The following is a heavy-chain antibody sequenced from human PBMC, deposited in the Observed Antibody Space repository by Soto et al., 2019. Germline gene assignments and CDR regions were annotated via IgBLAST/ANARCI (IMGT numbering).Heavy chain of an antibody. CDR2: IYYTGTT. CDR1: GGSISDYY. V-gene: IGHV4-59*01. CDR3: ARVGDGRYFFDY. Sequence: LSLTCFVSGGSISDYYWSWIRQPPGKGLEWIGYIYYTGTTKYNPSLKSRVTVLVDTSKNQFSLKLSSVTAADTAVYYCARVGDGRYFFDYWGQGTLVTVSS. D-gene: IGHD3-16*01. J-gene: IGHJ4*02.